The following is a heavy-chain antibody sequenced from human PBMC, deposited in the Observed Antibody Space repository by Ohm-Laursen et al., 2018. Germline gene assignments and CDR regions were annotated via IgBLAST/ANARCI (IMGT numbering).Heavy chain of an antibody. Sequence: GSLRLSCSASGFIVNSNHMNWVRQAPGKGLEWVGRIRSNADGGTTDYAAPVIGRFTISRDDSRNTVYLQMNSLKTEDTAVYYCSTGGPSRLRDYFDSRGQGTLVTVSS. J-gene: IGHJ4*02. D-gene: IGHD2-21*01. CDR1: GFIVNSNH. V-gene: IGHV3-15*01. CDR3: STGGPSRLRDYFDS. CDR2: IRSNADGGTT.